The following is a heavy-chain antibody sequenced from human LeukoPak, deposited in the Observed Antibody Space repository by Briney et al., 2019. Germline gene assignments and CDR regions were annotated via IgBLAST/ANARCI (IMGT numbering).Heavy chain of an antibody. Sequence: ASVKVSCMASGYTFTNYYIHWVRQAPGQGLEWMAVINPSGGGTSYPQKFQGRVTLTRDTSTSTVYMELSSLRSEDTAVYYCARDSDSGSYNVHAYWGQGNLVTVSS. V-gene: IGHV1-46*01. D-gene: IGHD3-10*01. CDR3: ARDSDSGSYNVHAY. J-gene: IGHJ4*02. CDR2: INPSGGGT. CDR1: GYTFTNYY.